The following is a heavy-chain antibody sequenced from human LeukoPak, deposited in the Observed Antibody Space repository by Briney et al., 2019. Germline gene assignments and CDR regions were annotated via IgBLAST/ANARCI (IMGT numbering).Heavy chain of an antibody. D-gene: IGHD2-2*01. J-gene: IGHJ4*02. CDR3: ATGERLVPAAMWFDY. CDR1: GYTFTDYY. CDR2: INPKSGGR. V-gene: IGHV1-2*02. Sequence: ASVKVSCKASGYTFTDYYMHWVRQAPGQGLEWMGWINPKSGGRSYAQRFQGRVTMTRDTSISTAYMELSRLRSDDTAVYYCATGERLVPAAMWFDYWGQGTLLTVSS.